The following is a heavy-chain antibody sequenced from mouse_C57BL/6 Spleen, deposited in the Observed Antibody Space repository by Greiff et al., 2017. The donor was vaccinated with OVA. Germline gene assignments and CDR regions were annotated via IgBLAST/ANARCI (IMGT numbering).Heavy chain of an antibody. CDR3: ARTQLGLGRREGFDY. CDR2: IDPSDSYT. D-gene: IGHD4-1*01. J-gene: IGHJ2*01. V-gene: IGHV1-50*01. CDR1: GYTFTSYW. Sequence: QVQLQQPGAELVKPGASVKLSCKASGYTFTSYWMQWVKQKPGQGLEWIGVIDPSDSYTNYNQKFKGKATLTVDTSSSTAYMQLSSLTSEDSAVYYCARTQLGLGRREGFDYWGQGTTLTVSS.